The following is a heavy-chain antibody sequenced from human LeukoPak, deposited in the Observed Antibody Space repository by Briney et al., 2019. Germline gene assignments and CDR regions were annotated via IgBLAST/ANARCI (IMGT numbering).Heavy chain of an antibody. CDR3: AKDPLRSGGYYFDY. CDR1: GFTFNFHA. CDR2: MSYDGNNK. V-gene: IGHV3-30-3*01. Sequence: PGGSLRLSCTASGFTFNFHAMHWVRQAPGKGLEWVALMSYDGNNKYYADSVKGRFTISRDNSKNTLYLQMNSLRAEDTAVYYCAKDPLRSGGYYFDYWGQGTLVTVSS. J-gene: IGHJ4*02. D-gene: IGHD3-10*01.